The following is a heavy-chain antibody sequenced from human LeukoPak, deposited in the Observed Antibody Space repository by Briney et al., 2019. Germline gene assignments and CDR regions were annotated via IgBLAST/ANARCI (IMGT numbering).Heavy chain of an antibody. J-gene: IGHJ5*02. CDR3: ARMLNLGWFDP. Sequence: GGSLRLSCGASGFTFTTHWIHWVRQAPGKGLVWVSRIKPDGSDTNYADSVKGRFTISRDNAKNSLYLQMNSLRAEDTAVYYCARMLNLGWFDPWGQGTLVTVS. V-gene: IGHV3-74*01. CDR2: IKPDGSDT. CDR1: GFTFTTHW. D-gene: IGHD3-10*01.